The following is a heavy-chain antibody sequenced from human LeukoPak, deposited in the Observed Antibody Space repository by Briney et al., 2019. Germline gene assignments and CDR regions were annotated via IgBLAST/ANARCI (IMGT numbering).Heavy chain of an antibody. CDR2: INHDGSEK. Sequence: GGSLRLSCAASGFTFSTYWMSWVRQAPGKGLEWVANINHDGSEKRYVDAVKGRFTISRDNARKSLYLHMNSLRAEDTAVYYCARDRGFYCSGDRCYLAYWGQGTLVTVSS. CDR3: ARDRGFYCSGDRCYLAY. CDR1: GFTFSTYW. J-gene: IGHJ4*02. D-gene: IGHD2-15*01. V-gene: IGHV3-7*01.